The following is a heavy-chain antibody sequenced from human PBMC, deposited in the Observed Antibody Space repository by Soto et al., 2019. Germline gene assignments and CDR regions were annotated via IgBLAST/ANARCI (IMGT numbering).Heavy chain of an antibody. J-gene: IGHJ6*02. CDR3: ARDGGEVIPAAIGGGYGMDV. V-gene: IGHV3-11*06. D-gene: IGHD2-2*01. CDR2: ISGSNIYT. Sequence: QVQLVESGGGLVKPGGSLRLSCAASGFTFSDYYMSLIRQAPGKGLEWISYISGSNIYTNYADSVKGRFTISRDNANNSLYLQMDSLRVEDTAVYYCARDGGEVIPAAIGGGYGMDVWGQGTTVTVSS. CDR1: GFTFSDYY.